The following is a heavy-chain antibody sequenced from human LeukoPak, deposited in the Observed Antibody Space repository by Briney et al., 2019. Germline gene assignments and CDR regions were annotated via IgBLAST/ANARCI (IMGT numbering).Heavy chain of an antibody. CDR2: ISSSSGNI. V-gene: IGHV3-48*04. CDR3: ARVYYGDYGYFDY. D-gene: IGHD4-17*01. Sequence: GGSLRLSCAASGFTFSSYWMSWVRQAPGKGLEWVSYISSSSGNIYYADSVKGRFSISRDNAKNSLYLQMNSLRAEDTAVYYCARVYYGDYGYFDYWGQGTLVTVSS. CDR1: GFTFSSYW. J-gene: IGHJ4*02.